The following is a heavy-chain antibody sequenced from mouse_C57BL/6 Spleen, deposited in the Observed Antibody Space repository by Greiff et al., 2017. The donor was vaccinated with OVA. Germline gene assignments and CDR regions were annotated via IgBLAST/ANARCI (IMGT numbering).Heavy chain of an antibody. J-gene: IGHJ2*01. Sequence: VQGVESGGGLVKPGGSLKLSCAASGFTFSSYTMSWVRQTPEKRLVWVATISGGGGNTYYPDSVKGRFTISRDNAKNTLYLQMSSLRSEDTALYYCARRYGNYDGYYFDYWGQGTTLTVSS. CDR2: ISGGGGNT. V-gene: IGHV5-9*04. D-gene: IGHD2-1*01. CDR1: GFTFSSYT. CDR3: ARRYGNYDGYYFDY.